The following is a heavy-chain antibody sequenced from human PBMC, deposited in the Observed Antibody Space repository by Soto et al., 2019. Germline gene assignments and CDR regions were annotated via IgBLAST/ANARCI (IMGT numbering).Heavy chain of an antibody. CDR3: AKEFNPGTYLNDY. Sequence: GGSLRLSCAASGFTFSSYSMNWVRQAPGKGLEWVSAISGSGGSTYYADSVKGRFTISRDNSKNTLYLQMNSLRAEDTAVYYCAKEFNPGTYLNDYWGQGTLVTVSS. J-gene: IGHJ4*02. V-gene: IGHV3-23*01. CDR2: ISGSGGST. D-gene: IGHD6-13*01. CDR1: GFTFSSYS.